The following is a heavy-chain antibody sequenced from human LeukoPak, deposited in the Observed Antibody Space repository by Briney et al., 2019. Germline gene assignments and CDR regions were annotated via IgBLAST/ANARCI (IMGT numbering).Heavy chain of an antibody. CDR3: ARYDGGSGPFDY. J-gene: IGHJ4*02. D-gene: IGHD3-10*01. CDR2: LYSGGNT. CDR1: GFTVSSNY. Sequence: GGSLRLSCAVSGFTVSSNYMSWVRQAPGKGLEWVSVLYSGGNTYYADSVKGRFTISRDNSKNTLYLQMNSLRAEDRAVYYCARYDGGSGPFDYWGQGTLVTVSS. V-gene: IGHV3-53*01.